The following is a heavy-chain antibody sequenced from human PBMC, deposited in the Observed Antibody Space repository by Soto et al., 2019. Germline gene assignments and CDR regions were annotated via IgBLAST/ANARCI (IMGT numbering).Heavy chain of an antibody. V-gene: IGHV1-69*12. Sequence: QVQLVQSGAEVKKPGSSVKVSCKASGGTFSSYAISWVRQAPGQGLEWMGGIIPIFGASNYVQKFQGRVTITADESTTADESTTIVYMELSSLRSEDTAMYYCVNQIPFNHTVATRSASVNYGMDVWGQGTSVTVSS. D-gene: IGHD5-12*01. CDR1: GGTFSSYA. CDR2: IIPIFGAS. CDR3: VNQIPFNHTVATRSASVNYGMDV. J-gene: IGHJ6*02.